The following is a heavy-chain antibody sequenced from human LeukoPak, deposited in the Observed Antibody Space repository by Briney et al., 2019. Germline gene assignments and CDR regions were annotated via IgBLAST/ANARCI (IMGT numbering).Heavy chain of an antibody. CDR2: TFYSGST. D-gene: IGHD3-10*01. CDR1: GDSIRRSSYY. J-gene: IGHJ4*02. V-gene: IGHV4-39*01. CDR3: ARQRGVDY. Sequence: PSETLSLTCSVSGDSIRRSSYYWGWIRQPPGKGLEWNGSTFYSGSTYYNPSLKSRITISVDTSKNQFSLNLTSVTAADTAIYYCARQRGVDYWGQGTLVTVSS.